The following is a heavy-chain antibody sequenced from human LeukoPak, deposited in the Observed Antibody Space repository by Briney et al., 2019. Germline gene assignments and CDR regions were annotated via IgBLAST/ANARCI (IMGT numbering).Heavy chain of an antibody. Sequence: GGSLRLSCAASGFTFSSYSMNWVRQAPGKGLEWVSYISSSSSTIYYADSVKGRFTISRDNAKTSLYLQMNSLRAEDTAVYYCARDLSGITGYTYGRGIDYWGQGTLVTVSS. J-gene: IGHJ4*02. V-gene: IGHV3-48*04. CDR3: ARDLSGITGYTYGRGIDY. D-gene: IGHD5-18*01. CDR1: GFTFSSYS. CDR2: ISSSSSTI.